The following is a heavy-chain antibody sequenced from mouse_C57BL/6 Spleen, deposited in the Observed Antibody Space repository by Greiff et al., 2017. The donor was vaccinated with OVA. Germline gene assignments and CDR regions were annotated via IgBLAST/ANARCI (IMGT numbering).Heavy chain of an antibody. D-gene: IGHD2-3*01. J-gene: IGHJ4*01. Sequence: VMLVESGPGLVQPSQSLSITCTVSGFSLTSYGVHWFRQSPGKGLEWLGVIWRGGSTDYNAAFMSRLSITKDNSKSQVFFKMNSLQADDTAIYYCAKGDGEGEAMDYWGQGTSVTVSS. CDR1: GFSLTSYG. V-gene: IGHV2-5*01. CDR3: AKGDGEGEAMDY. CDR2: IWRGGST.